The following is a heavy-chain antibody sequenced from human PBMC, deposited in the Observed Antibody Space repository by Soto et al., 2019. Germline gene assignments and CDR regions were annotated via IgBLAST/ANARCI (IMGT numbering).Heavy chain of an antibody. J-gene: IGHJ4*02. Sequence: EVQLLESGGGLVQPGGSLRLSCAASGFTFSSYAMSWVRQAPGKGLEWVSAISGSGGSTYYADSVKGRFTISRDNSKNTLYLQMNSLRAEDTAVYYCAKDVRDIVVVPAAFFDYWGQGTLVTVSS. V-gene: IGHV3-23*01. D-gene: IGHD2-2*01. CDR2: ISGSGGST. CDR1: GFTFSSYA. CDR3: AKDVRDIVVVPAAFFDY.